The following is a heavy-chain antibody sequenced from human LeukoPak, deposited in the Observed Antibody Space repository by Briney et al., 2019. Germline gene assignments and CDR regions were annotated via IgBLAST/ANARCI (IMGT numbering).Heavy chain of an antibody. CDR1: GGSISSYY. CDR3: ARHCDSNGWCALSP. Sequence: SETLSLTCTVSGGSISSYYWSWTRQPPGKGLEWIGYIYYSGSTNYNPSLKSRVTISVDTSKNQFSLKLSSVTAADTAVHYCARHCDSNGWCALSPWGQGTLVTVSS. J-gene: IGHJ5*02. CDR2: IYYSGST. V-gene: IGHV4-59*08. D-gene: IGHD6-19*01.